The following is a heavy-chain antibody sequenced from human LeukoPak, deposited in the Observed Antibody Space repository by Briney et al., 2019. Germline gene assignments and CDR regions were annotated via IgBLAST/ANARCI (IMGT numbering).Heavy chain of an antibody. Sequence: SQTLSLTCTVSGDSVTSGGYFWTWISQHPGKGLEWIGYISNSGTTSYNPSLKSRVSISVDTSNNQFSLRLSSVTAADTAVYYCARDVVVTSSPDAFDIWGQGTMVTVSS. J-gene: IGHJ3*02. CDR2: ISNSGTT. CDR3: ARDVVVTSSPDAFDI. D-gene: IGHD2-21*02. V-gene: IGHV4-31*03. CDR1: GDSVTSGGYF.